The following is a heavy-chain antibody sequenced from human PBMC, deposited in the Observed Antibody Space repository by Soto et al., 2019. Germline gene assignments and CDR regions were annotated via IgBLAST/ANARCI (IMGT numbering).Heavy chain of an antibody. CDR1: GFTFSSYA. J-gene: IGHJ6*02. CDR3: AKDGSDSSGYYSRPYYYYGMDV. CDR2: ISGSGGST. Sequence: GGSLRLSCAASGFTFSSYAMSWVRQAPGKGLEWVSAISGSGGSTYYADSVKGRFTISRDNSKNTLYLQMNSLRAEDTAVYYCAKDGSDSSGYYSRPYYYYGMDVWGQGTTVTVSS. D-gene: IGHD3-22*01. V-gene: IGHV3-23*01.